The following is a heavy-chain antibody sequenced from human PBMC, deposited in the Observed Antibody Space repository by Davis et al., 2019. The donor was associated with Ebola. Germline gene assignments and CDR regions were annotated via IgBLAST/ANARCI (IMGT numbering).Heavy chain of an antibody. CDR1: GFAFNNYA. Sequence: GESLKISCVASGFAFNNYAMSWVRQAPGKGLEWVSGISANGESPNYADSVKGRFTVPRDNSKNTMYLQMNSLRAEDTAVFHCAKDTASGWSTGYFDLWGRGTLVTVSS. CDR3: AKDTASGWSTGYFDL. V-gene: IGHV3-23*01. J-gene: IGHJ2*01. D-gene: IGHD6-19*01. CDR2: ISANGESP.